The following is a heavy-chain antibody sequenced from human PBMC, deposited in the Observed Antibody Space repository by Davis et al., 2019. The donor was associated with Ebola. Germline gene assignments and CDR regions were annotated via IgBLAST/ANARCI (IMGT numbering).Heavy chain of an antibody. J-gene: IGHJ4*02. CDR3: AANYDILTPVDY. Sequence: PGGSLRLSCAASGFTFSSYEMNWVRQAPGKGLEWVSYISSSGSTIYYADSVKGRFTISRDNAKNSLYLQMNSLRAEDTAVYYCAANYDILTPVDYWGQGTLVTVSS. CDR1: GFTFSSYE. CDR2: ISSSGSTI. V-gene: IGHV3-48*03. D-gene: IGHD3-9*01.